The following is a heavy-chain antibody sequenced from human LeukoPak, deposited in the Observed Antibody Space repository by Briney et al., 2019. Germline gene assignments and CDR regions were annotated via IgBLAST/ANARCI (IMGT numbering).Heavy chain of an antibody. J-gene: IGHJ4*02. CDR1: GYTFNVYY. V-gene: IGHV1-2*02. Sequence: GASLKVSCKASGYTFNVYYIHWVRQAPGQGLEWMAWINPNSGGTDYADRFQGRVTVTRDTSISTGYMELTRLRSDDTAVYYCTRGARGGGYEAFDFWGQGTLVTVSS. CDR2: INPNSGGT. D-gene: IGHD5-12*01. CDR3: TRGARGGGYEAFDF.